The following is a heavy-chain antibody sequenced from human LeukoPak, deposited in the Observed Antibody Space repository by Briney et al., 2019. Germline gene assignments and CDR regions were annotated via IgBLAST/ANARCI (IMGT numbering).Heavy chain of an antibody. J-gene: IGHJ6*02. CDR1: GFTFSSYG. D-gene: IGHD2-15*01. V-gene: IGHV3-13*01. CDR3: ARDGRLYGMDV. CDR2: IGTAGDT. Sequence: GGSLRLSCAASGFTFSSYGMHWVRQATGKGLEWVSAIGTAGDTYYPGSVKGRFTISRENAKNSLYLQMNSLRAGDTAVYYCARDGRLYGMDVWGQGTTVTVSS.